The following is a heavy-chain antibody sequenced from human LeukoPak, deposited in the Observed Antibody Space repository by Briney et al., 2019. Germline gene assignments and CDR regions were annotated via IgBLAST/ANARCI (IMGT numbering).Heavy chain of an antibody. D-gene: IGHD6-19*01. CDR3: AREAQEWLVLGYCFDY. CDR1: GGTFSSYA. V-gene: IGHV1-69*01. J-gene: IGHJ4*02. Sequence: SVKVSCKASGGTFSSYAISWVRQAPGQGLEWMGGIIPIFGTANYAQKFQGRVTITADESTSTAYMELSSLRSEDTAVYYCAREAQEWLVLGYCFDYWGQGTLVTVSS. CDR2: IIPIFGTA.